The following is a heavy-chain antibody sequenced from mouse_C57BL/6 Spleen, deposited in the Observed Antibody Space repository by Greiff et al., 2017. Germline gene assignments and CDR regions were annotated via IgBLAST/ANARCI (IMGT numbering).Heavy chain of an antibody. D-gene: IGHD4-1*01. J-gene: IGHJ2*01. V-gene: IGHV14-4*01. CDR1: GFNIKDDY. Sequence: VQLKESGAELVRPGASVKLSCTASGFNIKDDYMHWVKQRPEQGLEWIGWIDPENGDTEYASKFQGKATITADTSSNTAYLQLSSLTSEDTAVYYCTRLTGTDYWGQGTTLTVSS. CDR3: TRLTGTDY. CDR2: IDPENGDT.